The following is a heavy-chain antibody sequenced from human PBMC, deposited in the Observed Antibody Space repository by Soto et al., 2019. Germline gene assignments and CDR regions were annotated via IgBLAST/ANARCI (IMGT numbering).Heavy chain of an antibody. V-gene: IGHV3-48*03. CDR2: ISSSGSTI. D-gene: IGHD5-18*01. CDR3: ARGGYRSGDHYYGMDL. J-gene: IGHJ6*02. CDR1: GFTFSSYE. Sequence: PGGSLRLSCAASGFTFSSYEMNWVRQAPGKGLEWVSYISSSGSTIYYADSVKGRFTISRDNAKNSLYLQMNSLRAEDTAVYYCARGGYRSGDHYYGMDLWGQGTTVTVSS.